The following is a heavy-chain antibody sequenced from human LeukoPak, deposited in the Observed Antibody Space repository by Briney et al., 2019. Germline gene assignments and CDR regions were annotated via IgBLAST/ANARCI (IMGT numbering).Heavy chain of an antibody. CDR2: ISGSGGST. J-gene: IGHJ4*02. V-gene: IGHV3-23*01. D-gene: IGHD3-3*01. Sequence: GGSLRLSCAASGFTFSSYAMSWVRQAPGKGLEWVSAISGSGGSTYYADSVKGRFTISRDNAKNSLYLQMNSLRAEDTAVYYCARGGFLEWLFTALDYWGQGTLVTVSS. CDR1: GFTFSSYA. CDR3: ARGGFLEWLFTALDY.